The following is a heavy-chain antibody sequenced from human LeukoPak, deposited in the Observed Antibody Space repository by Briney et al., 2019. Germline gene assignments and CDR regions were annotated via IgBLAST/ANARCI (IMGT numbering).Heavy chain of an antibody. CDR3: AKSLDAQAVADPFDY. Sequence: GGSLRLSCTASGFTFSNFWMGWVRQAPGKGLEWVANIKQDETEKFYLGSVKGRFTISRDNAKNTLYLQMNSLRAEDTAVYYCAKSLDAQAVADPFDYWGQGTLVSVSS. V-gene: IGHV3-7*01. CDR1: GFTFSNFW. CDR2: IKQDETEK. J-gene: IGHJ4*02. D-gene: IGHD6-19*01.